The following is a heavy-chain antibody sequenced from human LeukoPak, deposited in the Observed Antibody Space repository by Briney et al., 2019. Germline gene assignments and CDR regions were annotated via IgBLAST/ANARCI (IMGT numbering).Heavy chain of an antibody. V-gene: IGHV3-23*01. CDR2: ISGSGGST. J-gene: IGHJ4*02. Sequence: PGGSLRLSCAASGFTFSSYAMSWVRQAPGKGLEGVSAISGSGGSTYYADSVKGRFTISRDNSKNTLYLQMSSLRTEDTAVYYCAKGYGSGSYYPGHIDYWGQGTLVTVSS. CDR1: GFTFSSYA. D-gene: IGHD3-10*01. CDR3: AKGYGSGSYYPGHIDY.